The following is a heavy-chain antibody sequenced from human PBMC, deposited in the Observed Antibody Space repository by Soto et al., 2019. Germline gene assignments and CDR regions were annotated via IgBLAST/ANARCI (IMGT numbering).Heavy chain of an antibody. V-gene: IGHV4-31*03. CDR1: GDSISSGGYY. J-gene: IGHJ4*02. D-gene: IGHD4-17*01. Sequence: PSETLSLTCTVSGDSISSGGYYWSWIRQHPGKGLEWVGHIYYSGSTYYNPSLKSRVAISVDTSKNQFSLKLSSVTAAATAVYYCARHETDDHGDLAQVDHWGQGTLVTVSS. CDR3: ARHETDDHGDLAQVDH. CDR2: IYYSGST.